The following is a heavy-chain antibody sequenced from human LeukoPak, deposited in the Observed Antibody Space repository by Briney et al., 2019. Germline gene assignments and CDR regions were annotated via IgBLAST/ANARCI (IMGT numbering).Heavy chain of an antibody. CDR2: ISSSSSYI. CDR3: ARDRPPGYFDGANWFDP. CDR1: GLTFSSYS. Sequence: PGGSLRLSCAASGLTFSSYSMNWVRQAPGKGLEWVSSISSSSSYIYYADSVKGRFTISRDNAKNSLYLQMNSLRAEDTAVYYCARDRPPGYFDGANWFDPWGQGTLVTVSS. V-gene: IGHV3-21*01. J-gene: IGHJ5*02. D-gene: IGHD3-9*01.